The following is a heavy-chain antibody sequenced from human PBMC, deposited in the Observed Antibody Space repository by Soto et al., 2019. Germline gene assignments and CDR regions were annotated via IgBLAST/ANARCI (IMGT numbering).Heavy chain of an antibody. CDR2: ISYDGSNK. J-gene: IGHJ6*02. D-gene: IGHD6-19*01. Sequence: QVQVVESGGGVVQPGRSLRLSCAASGFTFSSYVMHWVRQAPGKGLEWVAVISYDGSNKYYAASVKGRFTISRDNSKNTRYLQMNSLRAEDTAVYYCARRGTVAGSGMDVWGQGTTVTVSS. CDR3: ARRGTVAGSGMDV. V-gene: IGHV3-30-3*01. CDR1: GFTFSSYV.